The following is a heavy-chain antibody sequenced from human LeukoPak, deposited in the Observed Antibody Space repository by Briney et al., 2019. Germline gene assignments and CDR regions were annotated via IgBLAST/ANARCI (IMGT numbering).Heavy chain of an antibody. V-gene: IGHV3-23*01. CDR1: GFTFSSYG. J-gene: IGHJ4*02. CDR2: ISGSGGST. D-gene: IGHD6-19*01. CDR3: AKDRRYSSGPSHFDY. Sequence: GGSLRLSCAASGFTFSSYGMSWVRQAPGKGLEWVSAISGSGGSTYYADSVKGRFTISRDNSKNTLYLQMNSLRAEDTAVYYCAKDRRYSSGPSHFDYWGQGTLVTVSS.